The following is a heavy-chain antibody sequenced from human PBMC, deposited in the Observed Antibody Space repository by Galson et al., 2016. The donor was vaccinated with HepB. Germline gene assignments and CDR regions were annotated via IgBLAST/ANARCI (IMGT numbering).Heavy chain of an antibody. D-gene: IGHD1-26*01. CDR3: ARAQGGLSGTNPSPLPLDY. Sequence: ETLSLTCAVSGDSISNTNWWTWVRQPPGKGLQWIGEIYHNGNTNYNPSLRSRVTISIHKSKNQLSLKLNSVTSTATAGYYCARAQGGLSGTNPSPLPLDYWGQGTLVTVSS. V-gene: IGHV4-4*02. CDR2: IYHNGNT. CDR1: GDSISNTNW. J-gene: IGHJ4*02.